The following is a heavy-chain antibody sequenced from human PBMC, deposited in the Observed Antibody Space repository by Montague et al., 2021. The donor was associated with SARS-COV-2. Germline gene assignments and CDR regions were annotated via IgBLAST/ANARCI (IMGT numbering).Heavy chain of an antibody. V-gene: IGHV4-31*03. J-gene: IGHJ2*01. Sequence: TLSLTCTVSGGPISGDNYYWSWIRPHPGKGLEWIAYIYYTWSTYYXXXLQSRLRTSLDTSKNQFSLTLTSVTAADTAIYYCARNRGWGARGAGYIDLWGRGTLVTVSS. CDR2: IYYTWST. CDR1: GGPISGDNYY. D-gene: IGHD7-27*01. CDR3: ARNRGWGARGAGYIDL.